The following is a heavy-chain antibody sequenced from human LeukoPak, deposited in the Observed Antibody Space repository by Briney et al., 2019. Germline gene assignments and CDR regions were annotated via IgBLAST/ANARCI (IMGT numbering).Heavy chain of an antibody. V-gene: IGHV3-20*04. D-gene: IGHD7-27*01. J-gene: IGHJ4*02. CDR3: ARVYGWGPTRNLDY. Sequence: GGSQRLSCEVSGFSFDDYGMSWVRQPPGEGLEWVSGINWNGDSTDYADSVKGRFTISRDNANNSLFLQMNSLRADDTALYYCARVYGWGPTRNLDYWGQGILVTVSS. CDR1: GFSFDDYG. CDR2: INWNGDST.